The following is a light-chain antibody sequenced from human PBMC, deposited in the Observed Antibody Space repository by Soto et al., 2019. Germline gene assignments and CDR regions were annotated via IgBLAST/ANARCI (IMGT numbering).Light chain of an antibody. V-gene: IGKV3-20*01. CDR3: QHYGT. CDR1: QSVSSSY. Sequence: DIVLTQSPGTLSLSPGDRATLSCRASQSVSSSYLAWYQQKPGEPHMLLIYGASSRSTGIADRFSGSGSGSNFTLTISRLEPEDFGVDYCQHYGTFGHGNKLEIK. J-gene: IGKJ2*01. CDR2: GAS.